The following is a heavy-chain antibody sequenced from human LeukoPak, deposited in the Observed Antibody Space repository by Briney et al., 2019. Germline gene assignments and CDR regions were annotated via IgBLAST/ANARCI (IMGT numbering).Heavy chain of an antibody. D-gene: IGHD6-13*01. CDR3: ARDRLYSSSWYVFHYYYYGMDV. V-gene: IGHV1-18*01. CDR1: GGTFISYA. CDR2: ISAYNGNT. Sequence: ASVKVSCRASGGTFISYAISWVRQAPGQGLEWMGWISAYNGNTNYAQKLQGRVTMTTDTSTSTAYMELRSLRSDDTAVYYCARDRLYSSSWYVFHYYYYGMDVWGQGTTVTVSS. J-gene: IGHJ6*02.